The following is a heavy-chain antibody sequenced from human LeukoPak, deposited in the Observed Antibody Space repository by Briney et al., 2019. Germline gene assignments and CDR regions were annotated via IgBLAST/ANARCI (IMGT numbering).Heavy chain of an antibody. V-gene: IGHV3-73*01. CDR3: TRGSIGDYYYGMDV. D-gene: IGHD3-10*01. J-gene: IGHJ6*02. CDR1: GFTFSGSA. Sequence: GGSLRRSCAASGFTFSGSAMHWVRQAPGKGLVWVGRIRSKANSYATAYTASVKGRFTLSRDDSKNTASLQMNSLTTEDTAVYYCTRGSIGDYYYGMDVWGQGTTVTVSS. CDR2: IRSKANSYAT.